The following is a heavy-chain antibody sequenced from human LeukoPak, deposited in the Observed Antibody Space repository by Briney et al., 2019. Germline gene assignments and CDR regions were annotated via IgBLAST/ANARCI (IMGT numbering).Heavy chain of an antibody. D-gene: IGHD6-13*01. Sequence: GGSLRLSCTASGFTFGDYAMSWFRQAPGKGLEWVGFIRSKAYGGTTEYAASVKGRFTISRDDSKSIAYLQMNSLKTEDTAVYYCTRDLGTGYSSSWNTVHPFDYWGQGTLVTVSS. V-gene: IGHV3-49*03. CDR1: GFTFGDYA. CDR2: IRSKAYGGTT. J-gene: IGHJ4*02. CDR3: TRDLGTGYSSSWNTVHPFDY.